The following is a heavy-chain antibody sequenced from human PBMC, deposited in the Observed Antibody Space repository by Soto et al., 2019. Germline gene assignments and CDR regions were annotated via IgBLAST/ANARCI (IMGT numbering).Heavy chain of an antibody. D-gene: IGHD5-12*01. CDR3: AKDLEPIVASNNWFDP. CDR1: GFTFSSYG. V-gene: IGHV3-30*18. J-gene: IGHJ5*02. CDR2: ISYDGSNK. Sequence: GGSLRLSCAASGFTFSSYGMHWVRQAPGKGLEWVAVISYDGSNKYYADSVKGRFTISRDNSKNTLYLQMNSLRAEDTAVYYCAKDLEPIVASNNWFDPWGQGTLVTVSS.